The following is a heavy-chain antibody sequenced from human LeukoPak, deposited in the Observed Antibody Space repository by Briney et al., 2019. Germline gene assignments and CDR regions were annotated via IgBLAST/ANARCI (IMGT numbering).Heavy chain of an antibody. CDR2: ISGFGDT. Sequence: GGSLRLSCAASAFTVRTSCMTWVRQAPGKGLEWVSVISGFGDTYYADSVKGRFTISRDTAKNSLYLQMNSLRAEDTAVYYCARDTINSDWLLPFDYWGQGTLVTVSS. CDR1: AFTVRTSC. V-gene: IGHV3-66*03. D-gene: IGHD3-9*01. CDR3: ARDTINSDWLLPFDY. J-gene: IGHJ4*02.